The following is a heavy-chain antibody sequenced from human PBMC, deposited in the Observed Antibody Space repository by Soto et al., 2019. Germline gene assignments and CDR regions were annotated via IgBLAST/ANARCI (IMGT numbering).Heavy chain of an antibody. D-gene: IGHD3-3*01. Sequence: SETLSLTCTVSGGSISSYYWSWIRQPPGKGLEWIGYIYHSGSTNYNPSLKSRVTISVDTSKNQFSLKLSTVTAADTAVYYCARRIGHYDFWSGYWYYYYYMDVWGKGTTVTVSS. J-gene: IGHJ6*03. CDR2: IYHSGST. CDR1: GGSISSYY. CDR3: ARRIGHYDFWSGYWYYYYYMDV. V-gene: IGHV4-59*08.